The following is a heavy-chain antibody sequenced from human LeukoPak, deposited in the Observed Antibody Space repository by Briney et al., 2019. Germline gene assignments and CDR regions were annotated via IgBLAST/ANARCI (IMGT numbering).Heavy chain of an antibody. J-gene: IGHJ3*02. CDR1: GFTFSNAW. Sequence: GGSLRLSCAASGFTFSNAWMSWVRQAPGKGPEWVGRIKSKTDGGTTDYAAPVKGRFTISRDDSKNTLYLQMNSLKTEDTAVYYCTTGKSHDFWSGYPVRDAFDIWGQGTMVTVSS. V-gene: IGHV3-15*01. CDR2: IKSKTDGGTT. D-gene: IGHD3-3*01. CDR3: TTGKSHDFWSGYPVRDAFDI.